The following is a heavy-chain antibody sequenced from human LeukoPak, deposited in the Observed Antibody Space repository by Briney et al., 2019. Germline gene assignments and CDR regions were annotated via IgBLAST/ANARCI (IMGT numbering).Heavy chain of an antibody. CDR1: GFTFSSYE. CDR3: ARAQRGYSYGDDFDY. J-gene: IGHJ4*02. CDR2: ISSSGSTI. D-gene: IGHD5-18*01. Sequence: GGSLRLSCAASGFTFSSYEMNRVRQAPGKGLEWVSYISSSGSTIYYADSVKGRFTISRDNAKNSLYLQMNSLRAEDTAVYYCARAQRGYSYGDDFDYWGQGTLVTVSS. V-gene: IGHV3-48*03.